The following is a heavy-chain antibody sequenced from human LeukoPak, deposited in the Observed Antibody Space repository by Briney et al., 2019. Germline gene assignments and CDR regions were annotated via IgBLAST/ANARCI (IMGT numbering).Heavy chain of an antibody. V-gene: IGHV4-39*07. CDR1: GGSISSSSYY. CDR3: ARDRREYIAAAGPPDFDY. Sequence: SETLSLTCTVSGGSISSSSYYWGWIRQSPGKGLEWIGSIYYTGSTYYNPSLKSRVTISVDTSKSQFSLKLNSVTAADTAVYYCARDRREYIAAAGPPDFDYWGQGTLVTVSS. CDR2: IYYTGST. D-gene: IGHD6-13*01. J-gene: IGHJ4*02.